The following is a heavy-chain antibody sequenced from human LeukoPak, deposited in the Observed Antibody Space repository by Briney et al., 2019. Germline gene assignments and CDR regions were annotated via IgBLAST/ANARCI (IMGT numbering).Heavy chain of an antibody. Sequence: GGSLRLSCAASEFTFSSYGMHWVRQAPGKGLEWVAVIWYDGSNKYYADSVKGRFTISRDNSKNTLYLQMNSLKTEDTAVYYCITGVYCIRRTCTPGGDNWGRGTLVTVFS. J-gene: IGHJ4*02. CDR3: ITGVYCIRRTCTPGGDN. V-gene: IGHV3-33*01. CDR2: IWYDGSNK. D-gene: IGHD3-3*02. CDR1: EFTFSSYG.